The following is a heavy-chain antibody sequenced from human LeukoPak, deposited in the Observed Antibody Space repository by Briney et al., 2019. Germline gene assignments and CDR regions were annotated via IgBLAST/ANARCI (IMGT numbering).Heavy chain of an antibody. J-gene: IGHJ3*02. CDR1: GFTFSSYE. V-gene: IGHV3-48*03. Sequence: PGGPLRLSCAASGFTFSSYEMNWLRQAPGKALEGVSYISSSGSTIYYADSVKGRFTIYRDNAKNSLYLQMNSLRAEDTAVYYCARQQRWGIVVVITCAFDIWGQGTVVSVSS. D-gene: IGHD3-22*01. CDR2: ISSSGSTI. CDR3: ARQQRWGIVVVITCAFDI.